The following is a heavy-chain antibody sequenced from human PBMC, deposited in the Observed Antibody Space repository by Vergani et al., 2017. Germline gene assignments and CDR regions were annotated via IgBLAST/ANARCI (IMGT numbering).Heavy chain of an antibody. CDR1: GFTFSSYA. CDR2: ISGSGGSP. V-gene: IGHV3-23*01. CDR3: AKSGILTGYYIPYYYYYYMDV. D-gene: IGHD3-9*01. J-gene: IGHJ6*03. Sequence: EVQLLESGGGLVQPGGSLRLSCAASGFTFSSYAMSWVRQAPGKGLEWVSAISGSGGSPYYADSVKGRFTISRDNSKNTLYLQMNSLRAEDTAVYYCAKSGILTGYYIPYYYYYYMDVWGKGP.